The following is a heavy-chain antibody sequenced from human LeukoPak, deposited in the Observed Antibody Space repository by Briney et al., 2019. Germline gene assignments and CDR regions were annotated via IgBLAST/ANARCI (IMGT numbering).Heavy chain of an antibody. CDR3: ARDQSRDGYNLGDY. J-gene: IGHJ4*02. Sequence: GGSLRLSCAASGFTFGSYSMNWVRQAPGKGLEGVAVIWYDGSNKNYADSVKGRFTISRDNSKNTVHLQMNSLRADDTAVYYCARDQSRDGYNLGDYWGQGTLVTVSS. CDR2: IWYDGSNK. V-gene: IGHV3-33*08. CDR1: GFTFGSYS. D-gene: IGHD5-24*01.